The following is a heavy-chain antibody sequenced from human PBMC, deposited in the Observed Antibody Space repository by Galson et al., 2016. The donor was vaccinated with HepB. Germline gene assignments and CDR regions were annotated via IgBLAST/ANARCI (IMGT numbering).Heavy chain of an antibody. CDR3: ARGEGRLYSYDGRGPNFDL. CDR2: ISNSGDTI. CDR1: GFGFSDYY. Sequence: SLRLSCAASGFGFSDYYMSWIRQAPGKGLEWVSSISNSGDTIYYVDSVKGRFTISRDNAKNSLFLQMNSLRAEDTAVYYCARGEGRLYSYDGRGPNFDLWGQGTLVIVSS. J-gene: IGHJ4*02. V-gene: IGHV3-11*01. D-gene: IGHD3-22*01.